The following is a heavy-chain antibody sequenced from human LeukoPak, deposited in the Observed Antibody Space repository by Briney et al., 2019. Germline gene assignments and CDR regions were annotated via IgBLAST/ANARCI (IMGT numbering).Heavy chain of an antibody. V-gene: IGHV1-18*01. Sequence: ASVKVSCKASGYTFTSYGISWVRQAPGQGLEWMGWISAYNGNTNYAQKLQGRVTMTKDTSTSTAYMQLRSLRSDDTAVYYCARGSGRFLEWLEYYYYGMAVWGQGTTVTVSS. D-gene: IGHD3-3*01. J-gene: IGHJ6*02. CDR3: ARGSGRFLEWLEYYYYGMAV. CDR2: ISAYNGNT. CDR1: GYTFTSYG.